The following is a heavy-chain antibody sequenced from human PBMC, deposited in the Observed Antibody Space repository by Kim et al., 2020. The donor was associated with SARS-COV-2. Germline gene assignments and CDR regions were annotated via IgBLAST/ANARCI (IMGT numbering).Heavy chain of an antibody. J-gene: IGHJ4*02. CDR2: IYYSGST. V-gene: IGHV4-39*07. CDR3: ASSIAVAGTTSLDY. CDR1: GGSISSSSYY. Sequence: SETLSLTCTVSGGSISSSSYYWGCIRQPPGKGLEWIGRIYYSGSTYYKPSLKSRVTISVDTSKNKFSLKLSSVTAADTAVYYCASSIAVAGTTSLDYWGQGTLVTVSS. D-gene: IGHD6-19*01.